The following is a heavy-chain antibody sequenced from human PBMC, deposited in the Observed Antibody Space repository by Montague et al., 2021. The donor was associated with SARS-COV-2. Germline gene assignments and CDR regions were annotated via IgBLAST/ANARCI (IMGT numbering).Heavy chain of an antibody. CDR3: ARLKRYFDSSGSPSAFDF. CDR2: IHYTGNT. V-gene: IGHV4-39*02. Sequence: SETLSLTCTVLGGSITNNIDYWAWIRQPPGKGLEWIGSIHYTGNTYYNPSLKSRVTISVVTSKNHFTLKLSSVTAAETAVYYCARLKRYFDSSGSPSAFDFWGQGTKVTVSS. D-gene: IGHD3-22*01. CDR1: GGSITNNIDY. J-gene: IGHJ3*01.